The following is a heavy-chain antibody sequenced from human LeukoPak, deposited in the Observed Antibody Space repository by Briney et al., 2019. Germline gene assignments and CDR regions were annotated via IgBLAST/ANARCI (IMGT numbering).Heavy chain of an antibody. J-gene: IGHJ4*02. CDR3: ARHLSGVTGYTYGRGIDY. V-gene: IGHV3-48*04. Sequence: GGSLRLYCAASGFTCSDYSMNWVPQAPGKGLEGVSYTSSSGFTLNYAVSVKGRFTISRDNDKTSLYLQMNSLRGDDTAVYYCARHLSGVTGYTYGRGIDYWGQGTLVTVSS. CDR2: TSSSGFTL. CDR1: GFTCSDYS. D-gene: IGHD5-18*01.